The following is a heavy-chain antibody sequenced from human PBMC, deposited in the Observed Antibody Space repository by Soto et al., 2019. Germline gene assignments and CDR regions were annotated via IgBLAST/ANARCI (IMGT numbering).Heavy chain of an antibody. D-gene: IGHD6-13*01. CDR1: GGSISSYY. CDR3: ARVLPTSPGYSSSWYSDRLKNGPYGMDV. CDR2: IYYSGST. V-gene: IGHV4-59*01. Sequence: SETLSLTCTVSGGSISSYYWSWIRQPPGKGLEWIGYIYYSGSTNYNPSLKSRVTISVDTSKNQFSLKLSSVTAADTAGYYCARVLPTSPGYSSSWYSDRLKNGPYGMDVWGQGTTVTVSS. J-gene: IGHJ6*02.